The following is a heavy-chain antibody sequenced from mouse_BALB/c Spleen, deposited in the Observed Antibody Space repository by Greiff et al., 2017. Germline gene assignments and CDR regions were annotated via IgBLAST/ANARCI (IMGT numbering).Heavy chain of an antibody. Sequence: EVQGVESGGGLVKPGGSLKLSCAASGFTFSDYYMYWVRQTPEKRLEWVATISDGGSYTYYPDSVKGRFTISRDNAKNNLYLQMSSLKSEDTAMYYCARDQITTYASYYFDYWGQGTTLTVSS. J-gene: IGHJ2*01. D-gene: IGHD1-3*01. CDR2: ISDGGSYT. CDR3: ARDQITTYASYYFDY. V-gene: IGHV5-4*02. CDR1: GFTFSDYY.